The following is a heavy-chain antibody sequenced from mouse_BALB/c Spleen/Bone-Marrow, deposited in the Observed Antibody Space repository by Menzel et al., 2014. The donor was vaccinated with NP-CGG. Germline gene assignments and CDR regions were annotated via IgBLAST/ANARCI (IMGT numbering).Heavy chain of an antibody. J-gene: IGHJ3*01. Sequence: QVQLQQSGAELAKPGASVKMSCKASGYTFTSYWMHWIKQRPGQGLEWIGYINPSTGYTEYNRTFKGKATLTAVKSSTTAYMQLSSLTSENSAVYYCARDDYDAIAYWGQGTLVTVSA. V-gene: IGHV1-7*01. CDR3: ARDDYDAIAY. CDR1: GYTFTSYW. D-gene: IGHD2-4*01. CDR2: INPSTGYT.